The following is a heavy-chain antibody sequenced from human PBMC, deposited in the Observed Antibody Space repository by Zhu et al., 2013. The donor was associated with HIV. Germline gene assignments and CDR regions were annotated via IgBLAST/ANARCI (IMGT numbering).Heavy chain of an antibody. CDR2: MNPNSGNT. J-gene: IGHJ4*02. CDR3: ARGRSPRVAIAASSGFFDY. Sequence: QVQLVQSGAEVKKPGASVKVSCKASGYTFTSYDINWVRQATGQGLEWMGWMNPNSGNTGYAQKFQGRVTMTRNTSISTAYMELSSLRSEDTAVYYCARGRSPRVAIAASSGFFDYWGQGNPGHRLL. D-gene: IGHD6-25*01. V-gene: IGHV1-8*01. CDR1: GYTFTSYD.